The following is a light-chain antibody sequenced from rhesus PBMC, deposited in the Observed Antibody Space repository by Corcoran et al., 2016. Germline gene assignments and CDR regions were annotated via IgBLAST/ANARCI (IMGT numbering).Light chain of an antibody. CDR1: QSVSSS. V-gene: IGKV3-35*01. CDR2: DAS. J-gene: IGKJ4*01. CDR3: QQYSNWPLT. Sequence: EIVLMQSPATLSLSPGERATLSCRASQSVSSSLAWYQQKPGQAPRLLIYDASSRATGIPDRFSGSGAGTDFTLTISSLEPEDVGVDYCQQYSNWPLTFGGGTKVELK.